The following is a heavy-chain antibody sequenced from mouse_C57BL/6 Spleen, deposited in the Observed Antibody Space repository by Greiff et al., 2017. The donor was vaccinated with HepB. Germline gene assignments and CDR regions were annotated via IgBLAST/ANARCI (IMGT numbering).Heavy chain of an antibody. CDR3: EREGLIGYAIDY. Sequence: VQLQQSGPELVKPGASVKISCTASGYAFSSSWMNWVKQRPGKGLEWIGRIYPGDGDTNYNGKFKGKATLTADTSSSTAYMQLSSLTSEDAAVSFCEREGLIGYAIDYWGQGTSVTVSA. J-gene: IGHJ4*01. CDR2: IYPGDGDT. D-gene: IGHD1-2*01. V-gene: IGHV1-82*01. CDR1: GYAFSSSW.